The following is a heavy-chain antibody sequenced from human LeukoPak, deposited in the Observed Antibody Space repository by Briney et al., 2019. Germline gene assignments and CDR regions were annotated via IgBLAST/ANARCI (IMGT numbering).Heavy chain of an antibody. CDR1: GFTFRSYG. CDR2: IRYDGSNK. Sequence: PGGSLRLSCAASGFTFRSYGMHWVRQAPGKGLEWVTFIRYDGSNKYYTDSVKGRFTISRDNSKNTLYLQMNSLRAEDTAVYYCAKDSSSWYWYYYYMDVWGKGTTVTVSS. D-gene: IGHD6-13*01. V-gene: IGHV3-30*02. CDR3: AKDSSSWYWYYYYMDV. J-gene: IGHJ6*03.